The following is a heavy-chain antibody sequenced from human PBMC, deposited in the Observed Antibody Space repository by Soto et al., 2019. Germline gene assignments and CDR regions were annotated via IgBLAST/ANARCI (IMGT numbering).Heavy chain of an antibody. V-gene: IGHV6-1*01. CDR1: GDSVSSSSVT. CDR3: VRLIGNSWLDF. D-gene: IGHD1-26*01. Sequence: QTLSLTCAISGDSVSSSSVTWNWIRQSPSRGLEWLGRTYYRSKWYNDYEETMKSRITINPDTSKNQFSQHLNSVTPEDTVFYYCVRLIGNSWLDFWGQGTLVTVSS. CDR2: TYYRSKWYN. J-gene: IGHJ5*01.